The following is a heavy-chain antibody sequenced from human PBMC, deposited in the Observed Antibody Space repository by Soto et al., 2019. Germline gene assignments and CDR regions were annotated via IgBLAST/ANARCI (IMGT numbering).Heavy chain of an antibody. J-gene: IGHJ6*02. CDR2: ISYDGSNK. CDR3: ARVVPPGKQQLVLWYYGMDV. V-gene: IGHV3-30-3*01. D-gene: IGHD6-13*01. CDR1: GFTFSSYA. Sequence: GSLRLSCAASGFTFSSYAMHWVRQAPGKGLEWVAVISYDGSNKYYADSVKGRFTISRDNSKNTLYLQMNSLRAEDTAVYYCARVVPPGKQQLVLWYYGMDVCGQGTTVTVSS.